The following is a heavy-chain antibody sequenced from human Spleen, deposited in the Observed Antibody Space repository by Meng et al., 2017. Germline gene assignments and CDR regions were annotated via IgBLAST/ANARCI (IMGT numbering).Heavy chain of an antibody. J-gene: IGHJ4*02. CDR3: ARGPTTMAHDFDY. D-gene: IGHD4-11*01. V-gene: IGHV4-34*01. Sequence: QAHLQQWGAGLLKPSETLPLTCAVYGGSFSDYYWSWIRQPPGKGLEWIGEINHSGSTNYNPSLESRATISVDTSQNNLSLKLSSVTAADSAVYYCARGPTTMAHDFDYWGQGTLVTVSS. CDR1: GGSFSDYY. CDR2: INHSGST.